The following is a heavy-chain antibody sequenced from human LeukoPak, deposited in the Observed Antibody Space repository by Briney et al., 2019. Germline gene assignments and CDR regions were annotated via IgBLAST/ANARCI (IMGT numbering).Heavy chain of an antibody. CDR2: IYYSGST. V-gene: IGHV4-59*01. Sequence: SETLSLTCSVSGGSFDSKYWSWIRQPPGKGLEWIGYIYYSGSTNYNPSLKSRVTISVDTSKNQFSLKLSSVTAADTAVYYCARDGSSGWYDYWGQGTLVTVSS. J-gene: IGHJ4*02. CDR1: GGSFDSKY. CDR3: ARDGSSGWYDY. D-gene: IGHD6-19*01.